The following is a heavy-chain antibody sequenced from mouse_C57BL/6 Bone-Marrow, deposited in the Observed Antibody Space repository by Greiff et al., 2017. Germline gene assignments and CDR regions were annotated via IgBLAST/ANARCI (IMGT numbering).Heavy chain of an antibody. J-gene: IGHJ2*01. CDR1: GYAFSSSW. CDR3: ARGIVYFLDY. Sequence: QVQLQQSGPELVKPGASVKISCKATGYAFSSSWMNWVKQRPGKGLEWIGRIYPGDGDTNYNGKFKGKSTLTADKSSSTAYMQLSSLISEVSAVYFCARGIVYFLDYWGQGTTLTVSS. V-gene: IGHV1-82*01. CDR2: IYPGDGDT.